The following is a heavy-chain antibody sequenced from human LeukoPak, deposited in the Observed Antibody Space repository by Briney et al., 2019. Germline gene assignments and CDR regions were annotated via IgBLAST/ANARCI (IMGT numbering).Heavy chain of an antibody. Sequence: GASVKVSCKASGYTFTGYYMHWVRQAPGQGLEWMGRIIPILGIANYAQKFQGRVTITADKSTSTAYMELSSLRSEDTAVYYCAREGSTRWSIVSYNWFDPWGQGTLVTVSS. CDR1: GYTFTGYY. V-gene: IGHV1-69*04. CDR2: IIPILGIA. CDR3: AREGSTRWSIVSYNWFDP. J-gene: IGHJ5*02. D-gene: IGHD2/OR15-2a*01.